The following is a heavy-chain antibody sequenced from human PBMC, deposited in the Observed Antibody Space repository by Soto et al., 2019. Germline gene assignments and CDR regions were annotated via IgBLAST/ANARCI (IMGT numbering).Heavy chain of an antibody. CDR1: GFTFSSYG. Sequence: QVQLVESGGGVVQPGRSLRLSCAASGFTFSSYGMHWVRQAPGKGLEWVAVIWYDGSNKYYADSVKGRFTISRDNSKNTLDLQMNSLRAEDTAVYYCARGHGSYYYYGMDVWGQGTTVTVSS. J-gene: IGHJ6*02. D-gene: IGHD3-10*01. V-gene: IGHV3-33*01. CDR2: IWYDGSNK. CDR3: ARGHGSYYYYGMDV.